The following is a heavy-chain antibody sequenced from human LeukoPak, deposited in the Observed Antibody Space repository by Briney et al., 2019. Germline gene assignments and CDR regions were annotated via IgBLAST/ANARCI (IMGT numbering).Heavy chain of an antibody. CDR3: AREVGVVTYYMDV. V-gene: IGHV3-66*01. CDR1: GFTVSSNY. J-gene: IGHJ6*03. Sequence: GGSLRLSCAASGFTVSSNYMSWVRQAPGKGLEWVSVIYSGGSTYYADSVKGRFTISRDNSKNTLYLQMNSLRAEDTAVYYCAREVGVVTYYMDVWGKGTTVTVSS. D-gene: IGHD3-3*01. CDR2: IYSGGST.